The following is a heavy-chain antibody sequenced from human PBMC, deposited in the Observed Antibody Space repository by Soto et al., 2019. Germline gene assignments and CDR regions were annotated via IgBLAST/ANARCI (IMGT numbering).Heavy chain of an antibody. CDR2: VYSTGTT. V-gene: IGHV4-61*08. Sequence: PSETLSLTCAVSGDSVSSSDFYWTWIRQPPGKPLEWIGYVYSTGTTNYSPSLKSRVDMSVDTSENQFSLKVRSVTATDAAVYFCARVSKVVGPKDDKSAYFYAMDVWGPGTTVTVSS. CDR3: ARVSKVVGPKDDKSAYFYAMDV. J-gene: IGHJ6*02. D-gene: IGHD3-22*01. CDR1: GDSVSSSDFY.